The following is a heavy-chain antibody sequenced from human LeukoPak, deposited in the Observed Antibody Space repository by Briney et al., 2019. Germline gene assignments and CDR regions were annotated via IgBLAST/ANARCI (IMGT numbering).Heavy chain of an antibody. V-gene: IGHV4-59*08. J-gene: IGHJ6*02. CDR2: IYYSGST. D-gene: IGHD6-19*01. CDR3: ARLYTGYSSGWYRDMGYYYGMDV. Sequence: SETLSLTCTVSGGSISSYYWSWIRQPPGKGLEWIGYIYYSGSTNYNPSLKSRVTISVDTSKNQFSLKLSSVTAADTAVYYCARLYTGYSSGWYRDMGYYYGMDVWGQGTTVTVSS. CDR1: GGSISSYY.